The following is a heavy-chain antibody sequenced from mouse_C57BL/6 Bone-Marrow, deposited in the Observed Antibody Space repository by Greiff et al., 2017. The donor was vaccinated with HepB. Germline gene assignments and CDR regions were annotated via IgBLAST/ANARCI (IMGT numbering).Heavy chain of an antibody. J-gene: IGHJ3*01. CDR1: GYTFTSYV. V-gene: IGHV1-14*01. CDR2: IYPYNDGT. CDR3: MGYGNYGFAY. Sequence: EVQLQQSGPELVKPGASVKMSCKASGYTFTSYVMHWVKQKPGQGLEWIGYIYPYNDGTKYNEKFKGKATLTSDKSSSTAYMELSSLTSEDSAVYHRMGYGNYGFAYWGKGTLVTVSA. D-gene: IGHD2-10*02.